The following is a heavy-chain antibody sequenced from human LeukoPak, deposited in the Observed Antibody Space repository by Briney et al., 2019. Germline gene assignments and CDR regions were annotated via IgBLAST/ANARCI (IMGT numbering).Heavy chain of an antibody. D-gene: IGHD3-22*01. J-gene: IGHJ1*01. CDR1: GGSISSSSYY. CDR2: IYYSGST. V-gene: IGHV4-39*01. Sequence: PSETLSLTCTVSGGSISSSSYYWGWIRQPPGKGLEWIGSIYYSGSTSYNPSLKSRITISVDTSKNLFSLKLRFVTAADTAVYYCARRRPSGGYYNGGGLLHWGQGTLVTVSS. CDR3: ARRRPSGGYYNGGGLLH.